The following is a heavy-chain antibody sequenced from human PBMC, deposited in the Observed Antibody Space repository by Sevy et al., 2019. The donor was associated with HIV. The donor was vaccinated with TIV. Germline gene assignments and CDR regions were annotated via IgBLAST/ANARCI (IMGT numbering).Heavy chain of an antibody. Sequence: GESLKISCKGSGYSFTSYWIGWVRQMPGKGLEWMGIIYPGDSDTRYSPSFQGQVTISADKSINTAYLQWSSLKASDTAMYYCARILTPQYYYDSSGYYPYYFDYWGQGTLVTVSS. D-gene: IGHD3-22*01. CDR3: ARILTPQYYYDSSGYYPYYFDY. J-gene: IGHJ4*02. V-gene: IGHV5-51*01. CDR1: GYSFTSYW. CDR2: IYPGDSDT.